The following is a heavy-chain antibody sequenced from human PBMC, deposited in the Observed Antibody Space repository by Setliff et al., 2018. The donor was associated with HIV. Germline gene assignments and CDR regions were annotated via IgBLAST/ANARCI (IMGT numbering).Heavy chain of an antibody. Sequence: SETLSLTCAVYGGSFSSFYWSWICQTPGKGPEWIGEINHSGKIKYNPSFESRVTLSVDKSQNQVSLKVTSVTAADIGIYYCARVDAVAVVPVGAGVFDRWGQGTLVTVSS. CDR3: ARVDAVAVVPVGAGVFDR. V-gene: IGHV4-34*01. D-gene: IGHD2-8*01. J-gene: IGHJ1*01. CDR1: GGSFSSFY. CDR2: INHSGKI.